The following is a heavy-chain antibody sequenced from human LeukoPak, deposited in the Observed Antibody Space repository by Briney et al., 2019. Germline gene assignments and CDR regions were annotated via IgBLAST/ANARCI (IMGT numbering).Heavy chain of an antibody. J-gene: IGHJ5*02. CDR3: ARGVETGVDWFDP. D-gene: IGHD3-3*01. V-gene: IGHV4-59*12. CDR1: GGSISSYY. Sequence: SETLSLTCTVSGGSISSYYWSWIRQPPGKGLEWIGYIYYSGTTTYNPSLKSRVTISVDTSKNQFSLNLSSVTAADTAVYYCARGVETGVDWFDPWGQGTLVTVSS. CDR2: IYYSGTT.